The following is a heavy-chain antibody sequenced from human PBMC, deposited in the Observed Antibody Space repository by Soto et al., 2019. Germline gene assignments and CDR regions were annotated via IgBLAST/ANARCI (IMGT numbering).Heavy chain of an antibody. J-gene: IGHJ4*02. CDR3: AKGGRTSSSWYGEGMDY. V-gene: IGHV3-30*18. CDR2: ISYDGRYK. D-gene: IGHD6-13*01. CDR1: GFTFTSYG. Sequence: QVRLVESGGGVVQPGTSLRLSCAASGFTFTSYGMHWVRQSRGKGLEWVAVISYDGRYKYYGDSVKGRFTISRDNSKNTLDLQMNSLRAEDTAVYFCAKGGRTSSSWYGEGMDYWGQGTLVTVSS.